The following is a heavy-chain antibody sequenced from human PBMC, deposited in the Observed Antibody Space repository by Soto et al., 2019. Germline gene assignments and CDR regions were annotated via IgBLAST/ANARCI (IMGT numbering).Heavy chain of an antibody. CDR1: GGSIISYY. V-gene: IGHV4-59*01. D-gene: IGHD4-17*01. J-gene: IGHJ4*02. Sequence: SHTLSLTCTVSGGSIISYYWSWIRQPPGKGLEWIGYIYYSGSTNYNPSLKSRVTISVDTSKNQFSLKLSSVTAADTAVYYCARVPYGDYGFDYWGQGTLVTVS. CDR3: ARVPYGDYGFDY. CDR2: IYYSGST.